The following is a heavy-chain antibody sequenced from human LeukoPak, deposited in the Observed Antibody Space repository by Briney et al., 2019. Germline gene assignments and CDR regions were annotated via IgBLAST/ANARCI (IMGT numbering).Heavy chain of an antibody. J-gene: IGHJ4*02. D-gene: IGHD5-12*01. CDR3: VKGDYSGYTFPAFDY. CDR2: ITSSGGST. V-gene: IGHV3-64D*06. CDR1: GFTFSYYA. Sequence: QPGGSLRLSCSASGFTFSYYAIHWVRQAPGKGLEYVSGITSSGGSTYYTDSVKGRFTISRDNSNNTLYLQMSSLRAEDTAVYYCVKGDYSGYTFPAFDYWGQGTLVSVSS.